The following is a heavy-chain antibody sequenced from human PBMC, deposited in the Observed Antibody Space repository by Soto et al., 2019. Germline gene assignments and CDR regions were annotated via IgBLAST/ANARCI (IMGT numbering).Heavy chain of an antibody. CDR2: ISGNDGNT. D-gene: IGHD6-13*01. J-gene: IGHJ4*02. V-gene: IGHV1-18*01. CDR1: GYTFTNHG. Sequence: QVQLVQSGAEVKNPGASVKVSCKASGYTFTNHGISWVRQAPGQGLEWMGRISGNDGNTKYAQKLQGRVTMTIDKSTTTAYMKVSSLRSDDTPVYNCARRLESSSWYLHYWGQGNPVTVFS. CDR3: ARRLESSSWYLHY.